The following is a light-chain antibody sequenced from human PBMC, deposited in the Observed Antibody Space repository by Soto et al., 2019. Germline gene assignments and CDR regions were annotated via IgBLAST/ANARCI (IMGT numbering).Light chain of an antibody. CDR2: DAS. Sequence: EIVLTQSPATLSLSPGERATLSCRASQSVSSYLAWYQQKPGQAPRLLIYDASNRATGIPARFSGSGSGTDLPRTISRLEPEDFAVYYCQQRTNWPLFTFGPGTKVDI. CDR3: QQRTNWPLFT. CDR1: QSVSSY. V-gene: IGKV3-11*01. J-gene: IGKJ3*01.